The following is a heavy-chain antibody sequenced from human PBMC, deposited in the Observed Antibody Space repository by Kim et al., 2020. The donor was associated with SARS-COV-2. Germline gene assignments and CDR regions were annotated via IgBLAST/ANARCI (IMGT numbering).Heavy chain of an antibody. CDR2: ISSSGSTI. J-gene: IGHJ6*02. CDR3: ARVTGGSGVITTLPDPTYYYYGMDV. Sequence: GGSLRLSCAASGFTFSDYYMSWIRQAPGKGLEWVSYISSSGSTIYYADSVKGRFTISRDNAKNSLYLQMNSLRAEDTAVYYCARVTGGSGVITTLPDPTYYYYGMDVWGQGTTVTVSS. V-gene: IGHV3-11*01. CDR1: GFTFSDYY. D-gene: IGHD3-16*02.